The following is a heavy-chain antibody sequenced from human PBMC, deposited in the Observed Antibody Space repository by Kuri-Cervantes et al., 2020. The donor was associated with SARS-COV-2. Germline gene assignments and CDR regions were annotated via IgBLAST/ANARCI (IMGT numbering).Heavy chain of an antibody. J-gene: IGHJ4*02. CDR2: INHSGST. CDR1: GGSFSGYY. V-gene: IGHV4-34*01. Sequence: SETLSLTCAVYGGSFSGYYWSWIRQPPGKGLEWIGEINHSGSTNYNPSLKSRVTISVDTSKNQFSLKLSSVTAADTAVYYCARDGAFNFDYWGQGTLVTVSS. CDR3: ARDGAFNFDY. D-gene: IGHD3-16*01.